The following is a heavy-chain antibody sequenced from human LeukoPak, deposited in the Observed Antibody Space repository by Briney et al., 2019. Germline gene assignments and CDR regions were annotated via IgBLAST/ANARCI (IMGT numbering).Heavy chain of an antibody. CDR2: ISSSSSYI. J-gene: IGHJ4*02. CDR1: GFTFSSDA. CDR3: ARDVLLWFGDSGSFDY. D-gene: IGHD3-10*01. V-gene: IGHV3-21*01. Sequence: GGSLRLSCAASGFTFSSDAMNWVRLAPGKGLEWVSSISSSSSYIYYADSVKGRFTISRDNAKNSLYLQMNSLRAEDTAVYYCARDVLLWFGDSGSFDYWGQGTLVTVSS.